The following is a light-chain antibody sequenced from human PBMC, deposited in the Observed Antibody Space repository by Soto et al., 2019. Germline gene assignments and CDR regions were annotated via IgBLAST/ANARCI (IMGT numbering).Light chain of an antibody. Sequence: QSVLTQTPSASGTPGQRVTISWSGRTSNLGSNSVHWYQQLPGTAPRRLIHSNNQRPSGVPDRFSGSKSGTSASLAISGLQSEDEADYYCATWDDSLNAYVFGTGTKLTVL. J-gene: IGLJ1*01. V-gene: IGLV1-44*01. CDR2: SNN. CDR3: ATWDDSLNAYV. CDR1: TSNLGSNS.